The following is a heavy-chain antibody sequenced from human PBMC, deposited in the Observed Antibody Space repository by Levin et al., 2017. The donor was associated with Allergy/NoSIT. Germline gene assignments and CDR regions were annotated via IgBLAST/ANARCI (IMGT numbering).Heavy chain of an antibody. V-gene: IGHV3-33*01. CDR3: ARETDSGESYFDY. Sequence: PGGSLRLSCAASGFTFSSYGMHWVRQAPGKGLEWVAVIWYDGSNKYYADSVKGRFTISRDNSKNTLYLQMNSLRAEDTAVYYCARETDSGESYFDYWGQGTLVTVSS. CDR2: IWYDGSNK. D-gene: IGHD1-26*01. J-gene: IGHJ4*02. CDR1: GFTFSSYG.